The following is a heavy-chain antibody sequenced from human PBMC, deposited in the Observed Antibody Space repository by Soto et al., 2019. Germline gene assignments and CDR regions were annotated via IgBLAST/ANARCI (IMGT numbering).Heavy chain of an antibody. D-gene: IGHD3-10*01. V-gene: IGHV3-30*03. J-gene: IGHJ4*02. Sequence: QVQLVESGGGEVQPGRSLRLSCAASGLTLSRYGMHGVRQPPGKGLEWVAFISYDGSKKYYAESVMGRFTISRENSKNTVYLQMNSLRIEDTAVYYWARDSYFRMVREIIMDDFDYWCQGTLVTVSS. CDR3: ARDSYFRMVREIIMDDFDY. CDR1: GLTLSRYG. CDR2: ISYDGSKK.